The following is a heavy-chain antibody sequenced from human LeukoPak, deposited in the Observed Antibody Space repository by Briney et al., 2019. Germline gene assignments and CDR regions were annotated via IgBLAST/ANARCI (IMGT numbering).Heavy chain of an antibody. CDR3: ARGILGFPRYRGYGGYDGAFDI. V-gene: IGHV1-18*01. CDR1: GYTFTSYG. Sequence: ASVKVSCKASGYTFTSYGISWVRQAPGQGLEWMGWISAYNGNTHYAQEVQGRVTITRNTSISTAYMELSSLRSEDTAVYYCARGILGFPRYRGYGGYDGAFDIWGQGTMVTVSS. CDR2: ISAYNGNT. J-gene: IGHJ3*02. D-gene: IGHD5-12*01.